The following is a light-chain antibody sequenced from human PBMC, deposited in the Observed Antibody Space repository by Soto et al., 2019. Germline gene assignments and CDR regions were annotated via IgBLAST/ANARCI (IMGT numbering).Light chain of an antibody. CDR2: KAS. Sequence: DIQMTQSPSTLSASVGDRVTITCRASQSISDWLAWYQQKPGKAPKLLIYKASSLESGVPSRFSGSGSGTEFTHTISSLQPDDFATYYCQQYNSYSETFGQGTKVEVK. J-gene: IGKJ1*01. V-gene: IGKV1-5*03. CDR3: QQYNSYSET. CDR1: QSISDW.